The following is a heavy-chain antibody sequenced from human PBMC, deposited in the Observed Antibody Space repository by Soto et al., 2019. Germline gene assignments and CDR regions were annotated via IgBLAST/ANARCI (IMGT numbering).Heavy chain of an antibody. J-gene: IGHJ5*02. CDR3: AKRSLTSVNWFDP. CDR2: IYPGNSDI. CDR1: GYTFTRYW. Sequence: GESLKISCKGSGYTFTRYWIGWVRQTPDKGLEWMGIIYPGNSDIRYSPSFQGQVTMSVDTSINTAYLQWNSLKASDTAIYYCAKRSLTSVNWFDPWGQGTLVTVSS. V-gene: IGHV5-51*01. D-gene: IGHD2-2*01.